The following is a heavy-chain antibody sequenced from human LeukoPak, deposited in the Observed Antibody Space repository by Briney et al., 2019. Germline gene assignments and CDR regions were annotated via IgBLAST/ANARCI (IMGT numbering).Heavy chain of an antibody. CDR3: ARDLPSGGLCGGDCYRPY. Sequence: PGGSLRLSCVGSGFSFSSYGMTWVRQAPGKGLEWVSAISGSGESTYNAGSVQGRFTISRDNSKNTVYLQMSSLRAEDTAVYYCARDLPSGGLCGGDCYRPYWGQGTLVTVSS. CDR2: ISGSGEST. J-gene: IGHJ4*02. CDR1: GFSFSSYG. D-gene: IGHD2-21*02. V-gene: IGHV3-23*01.